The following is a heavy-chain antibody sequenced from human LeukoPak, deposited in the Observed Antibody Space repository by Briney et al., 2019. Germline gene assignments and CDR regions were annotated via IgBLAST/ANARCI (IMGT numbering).Heavy chain of an antibody. V-gene: IGHV4-34*01. CDR3: ARGEVGATTLNYFYYMDV. J-gene: IGHJ6*03. CDR2: VNDSGRT. Sequence: SETLSLTCAVYGGSFSGFYWSWIRQPPGKGLEWIGEVNDSGRTNYDPSLTSRVTISEDLSKNQFSLKVNSRTGADTAVYYCARGEVGATTLNYFYYMDVWGKGTTVTVSS. D-gene: IGHD1-26*01. CDR1: GGSFSGFY.